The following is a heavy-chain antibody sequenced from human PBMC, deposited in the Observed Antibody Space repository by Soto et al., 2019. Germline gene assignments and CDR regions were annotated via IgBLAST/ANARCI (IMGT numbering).Heavy chain of an antibody. CDR1: GGSISSGGYY. J-gene: IGHJ5*02. CDR2: IYYSGST. Sequence: NPSETLSLTCTVSGGSISSGGYYWSWIRQHPGKGLEWIGYIYYSGSTYYNPSLKSRVTISVDTSKNQFSLKLSSVTAADTAVYYCARASVVVVGNWFDPWGQGTLVTVSS. D-gene: IGHD2-15*01. V-gene: IGHV4-31*03. CDR3: ARASVVVVGNWFDP.